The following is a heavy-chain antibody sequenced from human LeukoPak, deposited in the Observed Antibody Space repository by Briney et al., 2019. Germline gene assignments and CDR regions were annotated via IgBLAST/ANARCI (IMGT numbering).Heavy chain of an antibody. CDR2: TNEHGTII. D-gene: IGHD3-10*01. CDR1: GFSFSNYW. V-gene: IGHV3-74*01. CDR3: VVDLSGSADY. J-gene: IGHJ4*02. Sequence: GGSLRLSCAASGFSFSNYWFHWVRQAPGEGLVWVSRTNEHGTIINYADSVKGRFTISRDDAKNTLYLQMNSLRTEDSALYYCVVDLSGSADYWGQGTLVTVSS.